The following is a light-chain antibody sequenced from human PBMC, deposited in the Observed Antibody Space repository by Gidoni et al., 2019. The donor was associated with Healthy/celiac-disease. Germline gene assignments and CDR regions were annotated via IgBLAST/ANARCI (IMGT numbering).Light chain of an antibody. CDR3: NSRDSSGNHLNVV. CDR1: SLRSSY. J-gene: IGLJ2*01. Sequence: SSELTQDPAVSVALGQTVRITCQGDSLRSSYASWYQQKPGQAPVLVIYGKNNRPSGIPDRFSGSSSGNTASFTITGAQAEDEADYYCNSRDSSGNHLNVVFGGGTKLTVL. V-gene: IGLV3-19*01. CDR2: GKN.